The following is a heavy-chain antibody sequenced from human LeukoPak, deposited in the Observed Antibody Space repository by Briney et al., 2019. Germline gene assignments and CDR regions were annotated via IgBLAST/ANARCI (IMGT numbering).Heavy chain of an antibody. D-gene: IGHD1-20*01. CDR2: INPSGGST. Sequence: GASVKVSCKASGYTFTSYYMHWVRQAPGQGLEWMGIINPSGGSTSYAQKFQGRVTMTRDMSTSTVYMELSSLRSEDTAVYYCARSPRRYNWNAPLDSAFDIWGQGTMVTVSS. CDR1: GYTFTSYY. CDR3: ARSPRRYNWNAPLDSAFDI. V-gene: IGHV1-46*01. J-gene: IGHJ3*02.